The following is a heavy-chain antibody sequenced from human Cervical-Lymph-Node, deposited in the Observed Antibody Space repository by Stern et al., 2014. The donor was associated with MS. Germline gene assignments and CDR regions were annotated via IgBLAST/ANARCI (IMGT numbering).Heavy chain of an antibody. J-gene: IGHJ4*02. CDR3: ARTGSTFLFETYFDQ. V-gene: IGHV4-39*02. D-gene: IGHD1-7*01. CDR1: GGSIRSRNYY. Sequence: QLQLQESGPGLVKPSETLSLTCTVSGGSIRSRNYYWGWIRQPPGKGLEWIGSISYSGSTSYYPSLKSRFTISVDTSENHFSLKWSSVTAADTAVYYCARTGSTFLFETYFDQWGQGTLVTVSS. CDR2: ISYSGST.